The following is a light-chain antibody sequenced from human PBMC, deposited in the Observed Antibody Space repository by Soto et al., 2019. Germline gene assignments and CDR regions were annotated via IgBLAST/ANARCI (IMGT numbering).Light chain of an antibody. CDR3: LQRQPPPVT. CDR2: WGS. CDR1: QSLLHSSGYNY. V-gene: IGKV2-28*01. Sequence: DIVMTQSPLSLPVTPGAPASISCRSSQSLLHSSGYNYLDWYVQKPGQSPQLLIHWGSNRASGVPDRFSGSGSGTDFTLKINRVEAADFGVYYCLQRQPPPVTFGQGTRLEIK. J-gene: IGKJ5*01.